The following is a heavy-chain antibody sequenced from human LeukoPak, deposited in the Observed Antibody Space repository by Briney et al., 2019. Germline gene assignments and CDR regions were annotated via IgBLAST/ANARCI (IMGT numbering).Heavy chain of an antibody. V-gene: IGHV3-30*04. CDR3: ARAERGGYSGYDYGMDL. J-gene: IGHJ6*04. CDR1: GFTFSSYA. CDR2: ISYDGSNT. Sequence: GRSRILSCAASGFTFSSYAMHWVRQAPGKGVEWVAVISYDGSNTYYADSVKGRFTMSRDNSKNTLYLQMNSLRAEDTAVYYCARAERGGYSGYDYGMDLWGKGTTVTVSS. D-gene: IGHD5-12*01.